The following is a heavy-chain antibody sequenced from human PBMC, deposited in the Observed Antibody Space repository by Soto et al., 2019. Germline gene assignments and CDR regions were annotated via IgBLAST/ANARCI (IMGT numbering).Heavy chain of an antibody. CDR3: ARRNCSSTSCYAGGDWFDP. Sequence: PGESLKISCKGSGYSFTSYLIGWVRQMPGKGLEWMGIIYPSDSDTKYSPSFQGHVTISADKSISTAYLQWSSLKASDTAMYYCARRNCSSTSCYAGGDWFDPWGQGTLVTVSS. CDR2: IYPSDSDT. D-gene: IGHD2-2*01. J-gene: IGHJ5*02. V-gene: IGHV5-51*01. CDR1: GYSFTSYL.